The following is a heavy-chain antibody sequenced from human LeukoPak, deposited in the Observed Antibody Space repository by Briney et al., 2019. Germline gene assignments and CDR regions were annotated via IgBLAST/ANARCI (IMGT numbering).Heavy chain of an antibody. D-gene: IGHD3-3*01. V-gene: IGHV4-34*01. CDR2: INHSGST. Sequence: KTSETLSLTCAVYGGSFSGYYWSWIRQPPGKGLGWIGEINHSGSTNYNPSLKSRVTISVDTSKNQFSLKLSSVTAADTAVYYCARGVTIFGVVTYGMDVWGQGTTVTVSS. J-gene: IGHJ6*02. CDR3: ARGVTIFGVVTYGMDV. CDR1: GGSFSGYY.